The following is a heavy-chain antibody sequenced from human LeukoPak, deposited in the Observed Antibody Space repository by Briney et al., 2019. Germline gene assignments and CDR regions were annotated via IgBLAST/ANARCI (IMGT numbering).Heavy chain of an antibody. CDR2: ISGLGDKQ. CDR3: AKDSSAWYFYFDS. Sequence: GGSLELFFGSSGINFNSYALNWGRPAPGKGLEGVSGISGLGDKQYYADSVKGRFTISRDNSKNTVYLDMNSLRVEETGIYYCAKDSSAWYFYFDSWGQGTPVTVSS. J-gene: IGHJ4*01. CDR1: GINFNSYA. V-gene: IGHV3-23*01. D-gene: IGHD6-13*01.